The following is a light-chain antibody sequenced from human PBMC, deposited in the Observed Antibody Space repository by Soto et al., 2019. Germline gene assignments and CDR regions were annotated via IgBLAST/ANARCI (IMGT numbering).Light chain of an antibody. CDR2: LNSDGSH. CDR1: SGHSRYA. Sequence: QLVLTQSPSASASLGASVKLTCTLSSGHSRYATAWHQQQPEKGPRYLMKLNSDGSHSKGDGIPDRFSGSSSGAERYLTISSLQSEDEADYYCQTWGTGIQVFGGGTKLTVL. CDR3: QTWGTGIQV. J-gene: IGLJ3*02. V-gene: IGLV4-69*01.